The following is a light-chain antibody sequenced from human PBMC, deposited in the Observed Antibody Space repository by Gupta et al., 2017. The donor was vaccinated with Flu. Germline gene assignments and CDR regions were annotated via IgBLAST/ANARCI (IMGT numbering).Light chain of an antibody. J-gene: IGLJ2*01. CDR3: QTWGNGYVV. Sequence: QVVLTQSPSVTASLGASVKLTCTLSSGHSTDDIAWHQHQPEKGPRFLMPLNRDGRHAKGDGIPDRFSGSSSGAERYLSIASLQAEDEDYYYCQTWGNGYVVFGGGTKLTVL. V-gene: IGLV4-69*01. CDR1: SGHSTDD. CDR2: LNRDGRH.